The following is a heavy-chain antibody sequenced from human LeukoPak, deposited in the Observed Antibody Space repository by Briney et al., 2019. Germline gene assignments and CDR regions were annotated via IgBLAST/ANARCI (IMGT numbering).Heavy chain of an antibody. D-gene: IGHD1-26*01. V-gene: IGHV3-21*01. J-gene: IGHJ5*02. CDR3: ARDTNPEWELYWFDP. Sequence: GGSLRLSCAASGFTFSSYSMNWVRQAPGKGLEWVSSISSSSSYIYYADSVKGRFTISRDSAKNSLYLQMNSLRAEDTAVYYCARDTNPEWELYWFDPWGQGTLVTVSS. CDR2: ISSSSSYI. CDR1: GFTFSSYS.